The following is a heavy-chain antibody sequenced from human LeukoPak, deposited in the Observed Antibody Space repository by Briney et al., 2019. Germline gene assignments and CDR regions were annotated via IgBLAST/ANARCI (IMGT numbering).Heavy chain of an antibody. CDR1: GFSLSTSGVG. V-gene: IGHV2-5*02. CDR2: IYWDDDK. CDR3: ARTFYSSGYYYPVY. J-gene: IGHJ4*02. Sequence: ESGPTLVKPTQTLTLTCTFSGFSLSTSGVGVGWIRQPPGKALEWLALIYWDDDKRYSPSLKTRLTISKDTSKNQVVLTMTNMDPVDTATYYCARTFYSSGYYYPVYWGQGTLVTVSS. D-gene: IGHD3-22*01.